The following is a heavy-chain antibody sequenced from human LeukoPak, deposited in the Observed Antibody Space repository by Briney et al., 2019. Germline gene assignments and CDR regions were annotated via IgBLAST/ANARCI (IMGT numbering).Heavy chain of an antibody. V-gene: IGHV4-59*08. CDR2: ISYSGGT. Sequence: SETLSLTCTVSGDSISSYFWSWFRQTLERGLEWIAYISYSGGTNYNPSLRSRATISLDTSKSQVSLKLGSVTAADTAVYYCARHLSYGDYPLDYWGRGTLVTASS. CDR3: ARHLSYGDYPLDY. D-gene: IGHD4-17*01. J-gene: IGHJ4*02. CDR1: GDSISSYF.